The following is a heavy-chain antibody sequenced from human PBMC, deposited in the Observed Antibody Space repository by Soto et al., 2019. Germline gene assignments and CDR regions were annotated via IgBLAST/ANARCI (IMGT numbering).Heavy chain of an antibody. Sequence: GASVKVSCKASGYTFTGYYMHWVRQAPGQGLEWMEWINPNSGGTNYAQKFQGRVTMTRDTSISTAYMELSRLRSDDTAVYYCARDQKRLSDILTGYMGRSYYYYGMDVWGQGTTVTVSS. CDR2: INPNSGGT. CDR3: ARDQKRLSDILTGYMGRSYYYYGMDV. CDR1: GYTFTGYY. V-gene: IGHV1-2*02. D-gene: IGHD3-9*01. J-gene: IGHJ6*02.